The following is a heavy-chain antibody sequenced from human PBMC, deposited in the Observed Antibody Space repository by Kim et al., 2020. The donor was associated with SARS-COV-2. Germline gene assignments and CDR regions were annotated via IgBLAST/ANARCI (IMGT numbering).Heavy chain of an antibody. J-gene: IGHJ6*02. CDR1: GFTFSSYA. Sequence: GGSLRLSCAASGFTFSSYAMSWVRQAPGKGLEWVSAISGSCGSTYYADSVKGRFTISRDNSKNTLYLQMNSLRAEDTAVYYCAKVMEVPTSYYYYGMDVWGQGTTVTVSS. D-gene: IGHD3-3*01. V-gene: IGHV3-23*01. CDR3: AKVMEVPTSYYYYGMDV. CDR2: ISGSCGST.